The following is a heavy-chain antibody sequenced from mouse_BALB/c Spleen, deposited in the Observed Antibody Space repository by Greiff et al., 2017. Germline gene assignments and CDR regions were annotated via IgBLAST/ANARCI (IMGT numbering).Heavy chain of an antibody. D-gene: IGHD2-4*01. Sequence: EVILVESGGGLVQPGGSRKLSCAASGFTFSSFGMHWVRQAPEKGLEWVAYISSGSSTIYYADTVKGRFTISRDNPKNTLFLQMTSLRSEDTAMYYCARENDYDAAMDYWGQGTSVTVSS. J-gene: IGHJ4*01. CDR1: GFTFSSFG. V-gene: IGHV5-17*02. CDR3: ARENDYDAAMDY. CDR2: ISSGSSTI.